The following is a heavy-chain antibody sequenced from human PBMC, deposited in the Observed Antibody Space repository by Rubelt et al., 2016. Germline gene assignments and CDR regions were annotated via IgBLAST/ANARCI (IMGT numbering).Heavy chain of an antibody. V-gene: IGHV4-34*10. J-gene: IGHJ4*02. D-gene: IGHD3-10*01. Sequence: QVQLQESGPGLVKPSETLSLTCVVYGGSFSDSYWSWIRQPPGKGLEWIAEINHSGSTNYNPSLKNRVTISIDTSKNQFSLRLSSVTAADTAVYYCARHSRGSGSQPHDYWGQGTLVTVSS. CDR1: GGSFSDSY. CDR3: ARHSRGSGSQPHDY. CDR2: INHSGST.